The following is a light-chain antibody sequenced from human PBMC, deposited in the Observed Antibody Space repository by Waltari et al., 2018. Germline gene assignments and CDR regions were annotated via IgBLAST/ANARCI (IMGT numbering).Light chain of an antibody. V-gene: IGKV4-1*01. Sequence: DIVMTQSPDSLAVSLGERATINCKSSQSVLYSSNNKSYLAWYQQKPGQSPKLLIYWAATRESGVPDRVSGSGSGTDFTLTISSLQAEDVAVYYCQQYYTTPWTFGQGTKVEIK. CDR2: WAA. CDR3: QQYYTTPWT. CDR1: QSVLYSSNNKSY. J-gene: IGKJ1*01.